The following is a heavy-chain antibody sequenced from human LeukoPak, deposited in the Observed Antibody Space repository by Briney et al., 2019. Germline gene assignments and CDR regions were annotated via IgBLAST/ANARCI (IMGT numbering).Heavy chain of an antibody. CDR1: DGSISSSSYY. Sequence: SETLSLTCTVSDGSISSSSYYWSWVRQPAGKGLEWIGRIYTSGSTNYNPSLKSRVTISVDTSKNQFSLKLYSVTAADTAVYYCARAQWGSGWLYWGQGTLVTVSS. D-gene: IGHD6-19*01. V-gene: IGHV4-61*02. CDR3: ARAQWGSGWLY. CDR2: IYTSGST. J-gene: IGHJ4*02.